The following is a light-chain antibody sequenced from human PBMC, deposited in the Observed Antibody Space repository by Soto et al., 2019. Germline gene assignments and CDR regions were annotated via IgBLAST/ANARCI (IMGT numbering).Light chain of an antibody. CDR1: SSDVGGYNY. J-gene: IGLJ2*01. CDR2: EVS. Sequence: QSALTQPASVSGSPGQSINISCSGTSSDVGGYNYVSWYQQHPGKAPKLMIYEVSNRPSGVSNRFSGSKSGNTASLTISGLQAEDEADYYCSSYTSSNVVFGGGTQLTVL. CDR3: SSYTSSNVV. V-gene: IGLV2-14*01.